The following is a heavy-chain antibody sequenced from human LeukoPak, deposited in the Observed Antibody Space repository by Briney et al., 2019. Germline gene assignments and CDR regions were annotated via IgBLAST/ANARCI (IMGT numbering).Heavy chain of an antibody. J-gene: IGHJ3*02. CDR3: AVGPIAAAGTWNAFDI. V-gene: IGHV1-69*05. CDR2: IIPIFGTA. Sequence: ASVKVSCKASGGTFSSYAISWVRQAPGQGLEWMGGIIPIFGTANYAQKFQGRVTITTDESTSTAYMELSSLRSEDTAVYYCAVGPIAAAGTWNAFDIWGQGTMVTVSS. D-gene: IGHD6-13*01. CDR1: GGTFSSYA.